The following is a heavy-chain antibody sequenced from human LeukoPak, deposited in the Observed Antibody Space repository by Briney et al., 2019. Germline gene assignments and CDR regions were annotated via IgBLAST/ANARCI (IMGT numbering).Heavy chain of an antibody. D-gene: IGHD6-13*01. V-gene: IGHV1-2*02. CDR3: ARGQGYSSSEADC. J-gene: IGHJ4*02. CDR1: GYTFTGYY. CDR2: INPNSGGT. Sequence: GASVKVSCKASGYTFTGYYMHWVRPAPGQGLEWMGWINPNSGGTNYAQKFQGRVTMTRDTSISTAYMELSRLRSDDTAVYYCARGQGYSSSEADCWGQGTLVTVSS.